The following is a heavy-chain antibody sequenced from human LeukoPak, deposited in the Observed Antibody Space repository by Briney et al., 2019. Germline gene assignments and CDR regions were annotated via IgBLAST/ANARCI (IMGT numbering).Heavy chain of an antibody. D-gene: IGHD5-18*01. CDR3: VSPRGFSYGYFVY. Sequence: RSSETLSLTCTVSGGPINSRSAYWGWIRPPTGRGLEWIGSIYYSKNPYYNPSLKSRVTISADTSKDQFSLTLGSVSATDTAVYYCVSPRGFSYGYFVYWGQGSLVTVSS. CDR1: GGPINSRSAY. CDR2: IYYSKNP. V-gene: IGHV4-39*01. J-gene: IGHJ4*02.